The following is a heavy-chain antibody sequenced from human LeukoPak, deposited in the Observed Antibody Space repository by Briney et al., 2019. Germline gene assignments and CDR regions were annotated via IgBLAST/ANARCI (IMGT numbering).Heavy chain of an antibody. CDR2: VYHSGST. V-gene: IGHV4-38-2*01. D-gene: IGHD3-16*01. CDR1: GYSISSGYY. J-gene: IGHJ4*02. CDR3: ARRLGRPNTDIDY. Sequence: SETLSLTCAVSGYSISSGYYWGWIRPPPGKRLECIGSVYHSGSTYYNPSLTSRVTISVDTSKNQFSLRLSSVTAADTAVYYCARRLGRPNTDIDYWGQGTLVTVSS.